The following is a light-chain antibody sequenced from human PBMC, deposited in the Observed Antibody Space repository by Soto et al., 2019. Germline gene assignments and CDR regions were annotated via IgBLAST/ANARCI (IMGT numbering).Light chain of an antibody. CDR3: LSYTSANTRV. J-gene: IGLJ3*02. V-gene: IGLV2-14*01. CDR2: EVN. CDR1: SSDVGGYKF. Sequence: QSALTQPASVSASPGQSITISCTGTSSDVGGYKFVSWYQHHPGKATTLMIYEVNNRPSGVPNRFSGTKSGNTASLTISGLQPEDEADYYCLSYTSANTRVFGGGTKLTVL.